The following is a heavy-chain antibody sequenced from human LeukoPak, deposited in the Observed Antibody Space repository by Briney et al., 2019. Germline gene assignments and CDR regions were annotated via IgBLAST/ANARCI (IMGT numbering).Heavy chain of an antibody. CDR3: ASDPISYSSGWYGG. V-gene: IGHV1-2*02. J-gene: IGHJ4*02. D-gene: IGHD6-19*01. CDR1: GYTFTGYY. Sequence: ASVKVSCKASGYTFTGYYMHWVRQAPGQGLEWMGWINPDSGGTKFAHKFQGRVTMTRDTSITTTYMELSRLGSDDTAVYYCASDPISYSSGWYGGWGQGTLVTVSS. CDR2: INPDSGGT.